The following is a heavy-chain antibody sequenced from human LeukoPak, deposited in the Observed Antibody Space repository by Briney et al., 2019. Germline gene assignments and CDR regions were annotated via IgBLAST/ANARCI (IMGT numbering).Heavy chain of an antibody. CDR2: IKQDGDEK. Sequence: GGSLRLSCAASGFTFSSYWMSWVRQAPGKGLEWVANIKQDGDEKYYVGSVKGRFTISRDNAKTSLFLQMNSLRADGTAVYYCARGRGLDVWGQGTTVTVSS. J-gene: IGHJ6*02. V-gene: IGHV3-7*04. CDR3: ARGRGLDV. CDR1: GFTFSSYW.